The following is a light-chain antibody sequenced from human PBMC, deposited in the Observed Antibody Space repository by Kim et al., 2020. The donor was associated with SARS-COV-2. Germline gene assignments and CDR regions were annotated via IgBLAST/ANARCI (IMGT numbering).Light chain of an antibody. Sequence: CENAPRPRRASQRVSPNYFAWYQQDPGQAPRLRIYGASSRATGTPDRFSGSGSGTDFTLTITRLEPEDFAVYYCQQYSSSPATFVQGTKVDIK. CDR2: GAS. V-gene: IGKV3-20*01. CDR3: QQYSSSPAT. J-gene: IGKJ1*01. CDR1: QRVSPNY.